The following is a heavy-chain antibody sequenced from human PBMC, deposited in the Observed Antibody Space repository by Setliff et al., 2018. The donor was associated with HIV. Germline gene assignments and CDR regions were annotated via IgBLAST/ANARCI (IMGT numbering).Heavy chain of an antibody. CDR1: GYTFTNYW. V-gene: IGHV5-51*01. D-gene: IGHD1-26*01. CDR3: IRRRRAPGTEDLEAV. CDR2: IYPGDSVT. Sequence: PGESLKISCRASGYTFTNYWIGWVRQMPGKGLEWIGVIYPGDSVTRYGPSFQGQVFILADRSITTAYLEWSSLKPSDTAMYYCIRRRRAPGTEDLEAVWGQGTLVTGSS. J-gene: IGHJ4*02.